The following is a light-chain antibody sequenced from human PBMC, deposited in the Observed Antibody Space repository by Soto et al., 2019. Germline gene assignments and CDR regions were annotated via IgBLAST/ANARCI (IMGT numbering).Light chain of an antibody. CDR2: GAS. V-gene: IGKV3-20*01. J-gene: IGKJ1*01. Sequence: EIVLTQSPATLSLSPGERATLSCRASQSVSTYLAWHQQKPGQTPRLLVYGASSRATGIPDRFSGSGSGTDFTLTISRLEPEDFAVYYCQQYQNSPRTFGQGTKVDIK. CDR3: QQYQNSPRT. CDR1: QSVSTY.